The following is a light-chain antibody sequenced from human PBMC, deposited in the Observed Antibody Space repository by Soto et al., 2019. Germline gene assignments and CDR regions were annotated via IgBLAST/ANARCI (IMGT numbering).Light chain of an antibody. Sequence: SYELPQPPSVSVAPGKTARITCGGNNIGSKSVHWYQQKPGQAPVLVIYYDSDRPSGIPERFSGSNSGNTATLTISRVEAGDEADYYCQVWDSSSDHPVFGGGTKVTVL. CDR2: YDS. J-gene: IGLJ2*01. CDR1: NIGSKS. CDR3: QVWDSSSDHPV. V-gene: IGLV3-21*04.